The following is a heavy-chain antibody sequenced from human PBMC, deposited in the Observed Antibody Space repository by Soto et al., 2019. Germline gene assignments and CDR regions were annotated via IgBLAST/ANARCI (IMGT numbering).Heavy chain of an antibody. J-gene: IGHJ4*02. CDR3: ARLNGGSYDVEFDY. V-gene: IGHV1-2*04. CDR1: GYTFTGYY. Sequence: ASVKVSCTASGYTFTGYYMHWVRQAPGQGLEWMGWINPNSGGTNYAQKFQGWVTMTRDTSISTAYMELSRLRSEDTAVYYCARLNGGSYDVEFDYWGQGTLVTVSS. CDR2: INPNSGGT. D-gene: IGHD1-26*01.